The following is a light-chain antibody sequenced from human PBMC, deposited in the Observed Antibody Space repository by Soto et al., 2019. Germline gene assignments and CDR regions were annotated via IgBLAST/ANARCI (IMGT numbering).Light chain of an antibody. CDR3: QQYGTSPLT. J-gene: IGKJ3*01. CDR1: QSVGSTY. CDR2: GVS. V-gene: IGKV3-20*01. Sequence: EIVLTQSPGTLSLSPGERATLSCRASQSVGSTYLAWYQQKPGQAPKLLIYGVSRRATGIPHRFSGSGSGTDFTLTISRLEPEDFAVYYCQQYGTSPLTLGPGTKVDI.